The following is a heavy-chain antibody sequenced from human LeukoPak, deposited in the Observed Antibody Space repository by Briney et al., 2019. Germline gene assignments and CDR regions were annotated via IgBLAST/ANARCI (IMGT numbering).Heavy chain of an antibody. CDR1: GFTFSNYA. D-gene: IGHD2-2*01. J-gene: IGHJ4*01. CDR3: AIGVPTADY. V-gene: IGHV3-33*01. CDR2: IWYDGSNK. Sequence: GGSVRLSCAASGFTFSNYAMSWVRQAPGKGLEWLAVIWYDGSNKYYADSVKGRFTISRDNSKNTLYLQMDSLRDEDTAVYYCAIGVPTADYWGHGTLFTVSS.